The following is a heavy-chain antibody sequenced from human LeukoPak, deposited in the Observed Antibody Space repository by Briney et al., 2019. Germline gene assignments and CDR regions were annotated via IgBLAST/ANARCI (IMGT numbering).Heavy chain of an antibody. CDR1: GFTFSSYS. D-gene: IGHD5-12*01. CDR3: ARAKWLRFEGSIGGDWFDP. J-gene: IGHJ5*02. Sequence: PGGSLRLSCAASGFTFSSYSMNWVRQAPGKGLEWVSSISSSSSYIYYADSVKGRFTISRDNAKNSLYLQMNSLRAEDTAVYYCARAKWLRFEGSIGGDWFDPWGQGTLVTVSS. V-gene: IGHV3-21*01. CDR2: ISSSSSYI.